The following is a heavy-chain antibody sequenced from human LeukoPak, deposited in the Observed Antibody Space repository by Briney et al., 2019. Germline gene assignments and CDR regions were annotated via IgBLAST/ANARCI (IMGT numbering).Heavy chain of an antibody. CDR2: IYYSGST. D-gene: IGHD1-26*01. J-gene: IGHJ5*02. V-gene: IGHV4-59*12. CDR3: ARGRGGRYENWFDP. CDR1: GGSISSYY. Sequence: PSETLSLTCTVSGGSISSYYWSWIRQPLGKGLEWIGYIYYSGSTNYNPSLKSRVTISVDTSKNQFSLKLSSVTAADTAVYYCARGRGGRYENWFDPWGQGTLVTVSS.